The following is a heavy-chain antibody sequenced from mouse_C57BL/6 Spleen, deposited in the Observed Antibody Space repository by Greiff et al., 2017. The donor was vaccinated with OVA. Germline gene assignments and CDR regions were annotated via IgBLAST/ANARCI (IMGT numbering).Heavy chain of an antibody. CDR3: ARIGNYGYWYFDV. J-gene: IGHJ1*03. CDR2: IWSGGST. D-gene: IGHD2-1*01. Sequence: VKLQESGPGLVQPSQSLSITCTASGFSLTSYGVHWVRQSPGKGLEWLGVIWSGGSTDYNAAFISSLSISKDNSKSQVFFKRNSLQADDTAIYYCARIGNYGYWYFDVWGTGTTVTVSS. V-gene: IGHV2-2*01. CDR1: GFSLTSYG.